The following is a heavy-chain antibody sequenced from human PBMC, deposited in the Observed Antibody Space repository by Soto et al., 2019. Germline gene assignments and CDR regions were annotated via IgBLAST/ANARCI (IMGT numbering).Heavy chain of an antibody. J-gene: IGHJ4*02. V-gene: IGHV3-15*01. D-gene: IGHD3-22*01. CDR3: TTDYYDSSGYYTPNFDY. Sequence: GGSLRLSCAASGFTFSNAWMSWVRQAPGKGLEWVGRIKSKTDGGTTDYAAPVKGRFTISRDDSKNTLYLQMNSLKTEDTAVYYCTTDYYDSSGYYTPNFDYWGQGTLVTAPQ. CDR2: IKSKTDGGTT. CDR1: GFTFSNAW.